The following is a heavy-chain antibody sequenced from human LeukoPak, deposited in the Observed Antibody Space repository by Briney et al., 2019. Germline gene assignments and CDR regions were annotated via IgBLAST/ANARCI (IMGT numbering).Heavy chain of an antibody. CDR3: AKEDYDSSGYYYYRFDY. CDR1: GFTFSSYG. J-gene: IGHJ4*02. CDR2: IPYDGSNK. Sequence: GGSLRLSCAASGFTFSSYGMHWVRQAPGKGLEWVAVIPYDGSNKYYADSVKGRFTISRDNSKNTLYLQMNSLRAEDTAVYYCAKEDYDSSGYYYYRFDYWGQGTLVTVSS. D-gene: IGHD3-22*01. V-gene: IGHV3-30*18.